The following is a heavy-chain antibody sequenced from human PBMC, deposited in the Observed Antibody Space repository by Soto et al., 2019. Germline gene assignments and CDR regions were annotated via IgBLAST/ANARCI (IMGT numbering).Heavy chain of an antibody. V-gene: IGHV1-8*01. D-gene: IGHD4-4*01. Sequence: QVQLVQSGAEVRKPGASVRVSCKATGYSFTRHDINWLRQAAGQGLEWMGWMNPNSGNAIYAQKFQGRATMTRNTSISTAYIAVTSLKSDDTAVYFCARGAYNDYSHWFDPWGQGTLVTVSS. CDR3: ARGAYNDYSHWFDP. CDR1: GYSFTRHD. CDR2: MNPNSGNA. J-gene: IGHJ5*02.